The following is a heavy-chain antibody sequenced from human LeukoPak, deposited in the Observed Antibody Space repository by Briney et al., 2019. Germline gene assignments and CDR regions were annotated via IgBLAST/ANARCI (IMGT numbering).Heavy chain of an antibody. V-gene: IGHV1-2*02. D-gene: IGHD2-2*01. Sequence: GASVKVSCKASGYTFTGYYVHWVRQAPGQGLEWMGWINPNSGGTNYAQKFQGRVTMTRDTSISTAYMELSGLRSDDTAVYYCARDQYCTSTSCYPFFYYWGQGTLVTVPS. CDR3: ARDQYCTSTSCYPFFYY. CDR1: GYTFTGYY. J-gene: IGHJ4*02. CDR2: INPNSGGT.